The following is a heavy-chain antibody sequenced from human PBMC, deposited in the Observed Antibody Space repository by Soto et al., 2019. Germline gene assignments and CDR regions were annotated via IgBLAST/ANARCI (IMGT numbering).Heavy chain of an antibody. Sequence: QVQLVQSGAEVKKPGASVKVSCKPSGYTFTSYGITWVRQAPGQGLERMGWISAYNGNTNYAQKFQGRVTMTTDTSPSQGYMELRSLGADDTAVYYCASGWFGEFVYQFDYWGQGTLVTVSS. CDR2: ISAYNGNT. CDR1: GYTFTSYG. V-gene: IGHV1-18*01. D-gene: IGHD3-10*01. CDR3: ASGWFGEFVYQFDY. J-gene: IGHJ4*02.